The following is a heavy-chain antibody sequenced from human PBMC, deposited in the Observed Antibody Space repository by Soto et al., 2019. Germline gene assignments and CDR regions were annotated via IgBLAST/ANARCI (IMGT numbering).Heavy chain of an antibody. CDR1: GVTFSSYA. Sequence: PVKVSSKASGVTFSSYAISSLRHSPGQGLEWMGGIIPIFGTANYAQKFQGRVTITADESTSTAYMELSSLRSEDTAVYYCARDTGRGYSGYEPYYGMDVWGQGTTVTVSS. V-gene: IGHV1-69*13. CDR2: IIPIFGTA. D-gene: IGHD5-12*01. CDR3: ARDTGRGYSGYEPYYGMDV. J-gene: IGHJ6*02.